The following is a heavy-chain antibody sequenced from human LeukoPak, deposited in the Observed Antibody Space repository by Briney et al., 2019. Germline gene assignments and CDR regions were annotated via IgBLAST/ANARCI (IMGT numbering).Heavy chain of an antibody. CDR1: GGSISSYY. CDR3: ARDSFGGFFDY. Sequence: SETLSLTCTVPGGSISSYYWSWIRQPPGKGLEWIGYTYYSGSTNYNPSLKSRVTISVDTSKNQFSLKLSSVTAADTAVYYCARDSFGGFFDYWGQGTLVTVSS. V-gene: IGHV4-59*01. D-gene: IGHD4-23*01. J-gene: IGHJ4*02. CDR2: TYYSGST.